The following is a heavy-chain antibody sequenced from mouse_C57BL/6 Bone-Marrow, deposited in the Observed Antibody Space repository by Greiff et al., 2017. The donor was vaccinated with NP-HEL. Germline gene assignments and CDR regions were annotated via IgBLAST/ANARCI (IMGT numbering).Heavy chain of an antibody. D-gene: IGHD2-4*01. V-gene: IGHV1-39*01. Sequence: VQLQQSGPELVKPGASVKISCKASGYSFTDYNMNWVKQSNGKSLEWIGVINPNYGTTSYNQKFKGKATLTVDQSSSTAYMQLNSLTSEDSAVYYCASTIYYDFLDWFAYWGQGTLVTVSA. CDR3: ASTIYYDFLDWFAY. J-gene: IGHJ3*01. CDR1: GYSFTDYN. CDR2: INPNYGTT.